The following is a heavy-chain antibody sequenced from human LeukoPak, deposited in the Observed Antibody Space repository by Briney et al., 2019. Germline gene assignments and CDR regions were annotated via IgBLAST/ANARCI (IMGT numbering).Heavy chain of an antibody. D-gene: IGHD2/OR15-2a*01. J-gene: IGHJ4*02. CDR1: GGSISGNY. CDR3: ARQSGWQTFYYFDR. Sequence: SETLSLTCTVSGGSISGNYWSWIRQPPGKGLEWIGHIYSSGSTNYNPSLKSRVTISADTSKNHLSLNLRSVTAADTALYFCARQSGWQTFYYFDRWGQGTLVTVSS. V-gene: IGHV4-59*08. CDR2: IYSSGST.